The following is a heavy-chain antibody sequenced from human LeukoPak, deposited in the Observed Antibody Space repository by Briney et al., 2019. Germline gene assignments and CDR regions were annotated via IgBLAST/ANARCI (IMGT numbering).Heavy chain of an antibody. J-gene: IGHJ4*02. V-gene: IGHV1-69*04. D-gene: IGHD5-18*01. CDR2: IIPIFGIA. Sequence: GSSVKASCKASGGTFSSYAISWVRQAPGQGLEWMGRIIPIFGIANYAQRFQGRVTITADKSTSTAYMELSSLRSEDTAVYYCAVGDTAMVTAHAPFDYWGQGTLVTVSS. CDR3: AVGDTAMVTAHAPFDY. CDR1: GGTFSSYA.